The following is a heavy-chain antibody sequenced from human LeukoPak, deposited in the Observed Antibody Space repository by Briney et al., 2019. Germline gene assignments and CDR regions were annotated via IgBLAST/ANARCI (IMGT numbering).Heavy chain of an antibody. CDR2: INPNSGGT. CDR1: GYTFTGYY. J-gene: IGHJ4*02. CDR3: ARIVIDGSSGYYSYFDY. V-gene: IGHV1-2*02. Sequence: GASVKVSCKASGYTFTGYYMHWVRQAPGQGLEWMGWINPNSGGTNYAQKFQGRVTMTRDTSISTAYMELSRLRSDDTAVYYCARIVIDGSSGYYSYFDYWGQGTLVTVSS. D-gene: IGHD3-22*01.